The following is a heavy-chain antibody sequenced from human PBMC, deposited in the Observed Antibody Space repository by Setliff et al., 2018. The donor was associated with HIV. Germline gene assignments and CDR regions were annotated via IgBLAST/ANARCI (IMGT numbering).Heavy chain of an antibody. D-gene: IGHD1-26*01. Sequence: ASVKVSCKASGYTFTNYYMHWVRQAPGQGLEWMGRINPNSGGTDYAQKFQGRVTMTRDTSISTAYMELTRLRSDDTAVYYCARDKEAWEGYYKYYYMDVWGKGTKVTVSS. J-gene: IGHJ6*03. V-gene: IGHV1-2*06. CDR1: GYTFTNYY. CDR2: INPNSGGT. CDR3: ARDKEAWEGYYKYYYMDV.